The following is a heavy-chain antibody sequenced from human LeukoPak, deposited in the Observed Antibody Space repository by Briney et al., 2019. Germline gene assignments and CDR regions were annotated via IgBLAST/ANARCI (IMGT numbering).Heavy chain of an antibody. Sequence: ASVKVSYKASRYTFTGYYMHWVRQAPGQWLEWMGWINPNSGGTNYAQKFQGRVSMTRDTSISTAYMELSRLRSDDTAVYYCASLPVSGSYGAFDIWGQGTMVTVSS. J-gene: IGHJ3*02. V-gene: IGHV1-2*02. CDR2: INPNSGGT. CDR3: ASLPVSGSYGAFDI. CDR1: RYTFTGYY. D-gene: IGHD1-26*01.